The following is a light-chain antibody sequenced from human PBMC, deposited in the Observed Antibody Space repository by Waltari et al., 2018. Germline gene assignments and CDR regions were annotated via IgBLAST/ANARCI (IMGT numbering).Light chain of an antibody. V-gene: IGLV2-23*02. CDR1: NSNVDILHL. CDR2: EIS. J-gene: IGLJ1*01. Sequence: QPALTQPAPVSGSPGQSITISCPAVNSNVDILHLVSWYQHHPGRNPRLLIYEISQRPSGIANRCSGSKSGNTASLTISGLQPEDEADYFCCSFAGYGIYVFGSGTQVSVL. CDR3: CSFAGYGIYV.